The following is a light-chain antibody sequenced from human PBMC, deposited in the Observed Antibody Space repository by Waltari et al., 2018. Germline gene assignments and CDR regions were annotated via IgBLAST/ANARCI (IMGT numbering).Light chain of an antibody. Sequence: EIVLTQSPATLSLSPGERATLSCRASQSVSSYLAWYQQKPGQTPRLLIYEASNRATGIPARFSGSGSGTDFTLTISSLEPEDVAVYYCQQRSDWPPGFTFGPGTKVDIK. CDR3: QQRSDWPPGFT. J-gene: IGKJ3*01. CDR2: EAS. V-gene: IGKV3-11*01. CDR1: QSVSSY.